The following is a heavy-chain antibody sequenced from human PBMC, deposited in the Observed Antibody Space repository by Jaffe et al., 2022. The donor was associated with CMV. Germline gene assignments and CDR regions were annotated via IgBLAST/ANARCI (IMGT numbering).Heavy chain of an antibody. CDR2: ISYDGSNK. CDR3: AKDVHRMDYYYYGMDV. D-gene: IGHD2-8*01. Sequence: QVQLVESGGGVVQPGRSLRLSCAASGFTFSSYGMHWVRQAPGKGLEWVAVISYDGSNKYYADSVKGRFTISRDNSKNTLYLQMNSLRAEDTAVYYCAKDVHRMDYYYYGMDVWGQGTTVTVSS. CDR1: GFTFSSYG. V-gene: IGHV3-30*18. J-gene: IGHJ6*02.